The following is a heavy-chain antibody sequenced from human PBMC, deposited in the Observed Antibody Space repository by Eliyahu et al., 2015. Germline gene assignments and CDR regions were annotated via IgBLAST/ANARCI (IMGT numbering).Heavy chain of an antibody. CDR3: GRWKFDXVDV. D-gene: IGHD1-1*01. CDR2: VTHDGRNQ. J-gene: IGHJ6*02. V-gene: IGHV3-30*03. CDR1: AFTFKXHG. Sequence: QVQLVESGGGVVQPGWSLXXSCAGSAFTFKXHGLHWVRPAPGXGLEWVAAVTHDGRNQYYGDSVKGRFTISRDSFRNIVSLQMNSLRGEDSAIYYCGRWKFDXVDVWGLGTTVTVSS.